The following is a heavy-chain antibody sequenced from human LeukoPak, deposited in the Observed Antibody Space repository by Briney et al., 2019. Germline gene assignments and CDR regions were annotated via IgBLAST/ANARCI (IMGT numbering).Heavy chain of an antibody. CDR1: GYSFTSYW. D-gene: IGHD2/OR15-2a*01. CDR3: ARPLTTSYDAFDI. J-gene: IGHJ3*02. V-gene: IGHV5-51*01. CDR2: IYPSDSDT. Sequence: GESLKISCKGSGYSFTSYWIGWVRQMPGKGLEWMGIIYPSDSDTKYSPAFQGQVTISADKSISTVYLQWSSLKDSDSAMYYCARPLTTSYDAFDIWGQGTMVTVSS.